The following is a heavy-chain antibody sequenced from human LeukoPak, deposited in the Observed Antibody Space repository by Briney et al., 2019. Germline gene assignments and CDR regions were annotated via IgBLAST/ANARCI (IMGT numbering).Heavy chain of an antibody. CDR2: IYHSGST. CDR1: GYSISSGYY. Sequence: SETLSLTCTVSGYSISSGYYWGWIRRPPGKGLEWIGSIYHSGSTYYNPSLKSRVTISVDTSKNQFSLKLSSVTAADTAVYYCASRGTKYYFDYWGQGTLVTVSS. D-gene: IGHD1-7*01. J-gene: IGHJ4*02. V-gene: IGHV4-38-2*02. CDR3: ASRGTKYYFDY.